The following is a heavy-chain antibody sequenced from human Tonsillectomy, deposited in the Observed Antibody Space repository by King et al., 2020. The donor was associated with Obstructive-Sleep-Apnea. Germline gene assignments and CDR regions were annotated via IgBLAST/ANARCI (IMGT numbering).Heavy chain of an antibody. J-gene: IGHJ4*02. CDR2: SGSGGST. Sequence: VQLVESGGGLVQPGGSLRLSCAASGFTFSSFAMSWVRQAPGKGLEWVSTSGSGGSTYYADSVKGRFTISRDNSKNTLYLQMNSLRAEDTALYYCPKGKACNSDWTLYDYWSQGTLVTVSS. CDR1: GFTFSSFA. V-gene: IGHV3-23*04. D-gene: IGHD2/OR15-2a*01. CDR3: PKGKACNSDWTLYDY.